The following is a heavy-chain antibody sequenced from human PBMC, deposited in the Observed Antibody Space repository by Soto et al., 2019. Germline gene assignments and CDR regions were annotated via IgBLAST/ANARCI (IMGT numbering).Heavy chain of an antibody. Sequence: QVQLVQSGAEVKKPGSSVKVSCKASGGTFSSYAISWVRQAPGQGLEWMGGIIPIFGTANYAQKFQGRVTITADESTSTAYMELSSLRSEDTAVYYCARAPYYYGSGSSNYYYYGMDVWGQGTTVTVSS. CDR2: IIPIFGTA. D-gene: IGHD3-10*01. J-gene: IGHJ6*02. CDR3: ARAPYYYGSGSSNYYYYGMDV. CDR1: GGTFSSYA. V-gene: IGHV1-69*01.